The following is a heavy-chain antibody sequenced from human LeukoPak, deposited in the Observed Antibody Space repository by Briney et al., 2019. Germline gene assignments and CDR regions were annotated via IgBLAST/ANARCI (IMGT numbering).Heavy chain of an antibody. CDR1: GYTFTSYG. J-gene: IGHJ4*02. CDR2: INPNSGGT. D-gene: IGHD3-22*01. Sequence: ASVKVSCKASGYTFTSYGISWVRQAPGQGLEWMGWINPNSGGTNYAQKFQGRVTMTRDTSISTAYMELSRLRSDDTAVYYCARASNYYDSSGYYSYWGQGTLVTVSS. V-gene: IGHV1-2*02. CDR3: ARASNYYDSSGYYSY.